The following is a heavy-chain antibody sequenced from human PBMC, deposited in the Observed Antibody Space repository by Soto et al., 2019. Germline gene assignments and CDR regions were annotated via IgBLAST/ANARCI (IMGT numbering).Heavy chain of an antibody. CDR3: ARVSLAVALDY. J-gene: IGHJ4*02. CDR2: ISSSGSTI. D-gene: IGHD6-19*01. CDR1: GFTFSSYE. Sequence: AGGSLRLSCAASGFTFSSYEMNWVRQAPGKGLEWVSYISSSGSTIYYADSVKGRFTISRDNAKNSLYLQMNSLRAEDTAVYYCARVSLAVALDYWGQGTLVTVSS. V-gene: IGHV3-48*03.